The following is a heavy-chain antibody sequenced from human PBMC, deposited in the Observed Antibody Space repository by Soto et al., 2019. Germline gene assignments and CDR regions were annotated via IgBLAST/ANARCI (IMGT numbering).Heavy chain of an antibody. D-gene: IGHD1-7*01. CDR2: ISWNSGSI. CDR3: AKDKLVRELVLRGYFDY. CDR1: GFTFDDYA. Sequence: EVQLVESGGGLVQPGRSLRLSCAASGFTFDDYAMHWVRQAPGKGLEWVSGISWNSGSIGYADSVKGRFTISRDNAKNSLYLQMNSLRAEDTALYYCAKDKLVRELVLRGYFDYWGQGTLVTVSS. V-gene: IGHV3-9*01. J-gene: IGHJ4*02.